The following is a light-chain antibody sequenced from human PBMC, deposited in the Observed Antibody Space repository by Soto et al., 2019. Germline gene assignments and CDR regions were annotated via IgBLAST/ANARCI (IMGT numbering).Light chain of an antibody. V-gene: IGLV4-60*02. CDR3: ETWDRNTAG. J-gene: IGLJ7*01. Sequence: QPVLTQSSSASASLGSSVTLTCTLSSGHSSYIIAWHQQQPGKAPRYLMRLEDIGSYSKGSGVPDRFSGSSSGADRYLTISNLQIEDEADYYCETWDRNTAGFGGGTQLTVL. CDR2: LEDIGSY. CDR1: SGHSSYI.